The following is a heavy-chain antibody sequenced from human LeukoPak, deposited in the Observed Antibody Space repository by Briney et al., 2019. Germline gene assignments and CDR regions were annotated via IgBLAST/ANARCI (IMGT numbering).Heavy chain of an antibody. J-gene: IGHJ4*02. Sequence: GGSLRLSCAASGFTFSSYAMSWVRQAPGKGLEWVSAISGSGGSTYYADSVKGRFTISRDNSKNTLYLQMNSLRAEDTAVYYCAKDNQNTIFGVVIIRHFDYWGQGTLVTVSS. D-gene: IGHD3-3*01. CDR1: GFTFSSYA. V-gene: IGHV3-23*01. CDR3: AKDNQNTIFGVVIIRHFDY. CDR2: ISGSGGST.